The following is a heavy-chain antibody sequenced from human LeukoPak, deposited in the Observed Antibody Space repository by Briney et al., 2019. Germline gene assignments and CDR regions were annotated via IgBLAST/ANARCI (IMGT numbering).Heavy chain of an antibody. CDR3: ARDRLDYYDDSGYRDI. CDR2: IIPIFGTV. Sequence: ASVKVSCKASGGTFSSYAISWVRQAPGQGLEWMGGIIPIFGTVNYAQKFQGRVTITADKSTSTAYMELSSLRSEDSAVYYCARDRLDYYDDSGYRDIWGQGTVVTVPS. J-gene: IGHJ3*02. CDR1: GGTFSSYA. V-gene: IGHV1-69*06. D-gene: IGHD3-22*01.